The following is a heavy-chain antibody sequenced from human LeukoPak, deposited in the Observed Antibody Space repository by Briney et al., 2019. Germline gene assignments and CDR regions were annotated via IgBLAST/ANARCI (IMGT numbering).Heavy chain of an antibody. V-gene: IGHV4-59*12. Sequence: SETLSLTCTVSGGSISNYYWSWIRQPPGKGLEWIGYIYYSGSTNYNPSLKSRVTISVDTSKSQFSLKLSSVTAADTAVYFCAREVGATGNFDYWGQGTLVTVSS. D-gene: IGHD1-26*01. CDR3: AREVGATGNFDY. J-gene: IGHJ4*02. CDR1: GGSISNYY. CDR2: IYYSGST.